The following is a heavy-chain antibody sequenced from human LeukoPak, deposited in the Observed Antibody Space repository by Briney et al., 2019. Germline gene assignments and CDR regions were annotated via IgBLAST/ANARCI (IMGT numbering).Heavy chain of an antibody. D-gene: IGHD1-1*01. CDR3: ASGIRERGFDY. Sequence: GPLRLSCAASGFSFTTYAMNWVRQAPGRGLEWVSSIDPSGFTIFYAASVKGRFTISRDNAKNSLYLQMNSLRADDTAFYFCASGIRERGFDYWGQGTLVTVSS. J-gene: IGHJ4*02. CDR2: IDPSGFTI. CDR1: GFSFTTYA. V-gene: IGHV3-21*01.